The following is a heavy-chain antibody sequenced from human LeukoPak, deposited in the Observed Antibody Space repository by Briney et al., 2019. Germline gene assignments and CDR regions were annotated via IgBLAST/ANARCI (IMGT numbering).Heavy chain of an antibody. D-gene: IGHD3-22*01. CDR3: ARVWRADYYDSSGPPNFDY. J-gene: IGHJ4*02. V-gene: IGHV1-8*03. Sequence: ASVKVSCKASGYTFTSYDINWVRQATGQGLEWMGWMNPNSGNTGYAQKFQGRVTITRNTSISTAYMELSSLRSEDTAVYYCARVWRADYYDSSGPPNFDYWGQGTLVTVSS. CDR1: GYTFTSYD. CDR2: MNPNSGNT.